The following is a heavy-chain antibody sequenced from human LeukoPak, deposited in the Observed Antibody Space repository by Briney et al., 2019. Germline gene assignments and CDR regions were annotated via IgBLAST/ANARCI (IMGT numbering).Heavy chain of an antibody. D-gene: IGHD1-26*01. CDR3: ARALGESYYFYYYYMDV. Sequence: GGSLRLSCAASGFTFSSYAMSWVRQAPGKGLEWVSAISGSGGSTYYADSVKGRFTISRGNSKNTLYLQMNSLRAEDTAVYYCARALGESYYFYYYYMDVWGKGTTVTVSS. CDR2: ISGSGGST. CDR1: GFTFSSYA. V-gene: IGHV3-23*01. J-gene: IGHJ6*03.